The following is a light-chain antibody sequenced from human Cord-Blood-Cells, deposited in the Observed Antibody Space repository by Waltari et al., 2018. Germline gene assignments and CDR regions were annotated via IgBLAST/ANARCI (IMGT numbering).Light chain of an antibody. J-gene: IGLJ3*02. V-gene: IGLV3-1*01. CDR2: QDS. Sequence: SYELTQPPSVSVSPGQTASITCSGDKLGDKYACWYQQKPGQSPVLVIYQDSKRPSGIPERVSGSNSGNTATLTIRGTQAMDEADYYCQAWDSSTAGGVFGGGTKLTVL. CDR1: KLGDKY. CDR3: QAWDSSTAGGV.